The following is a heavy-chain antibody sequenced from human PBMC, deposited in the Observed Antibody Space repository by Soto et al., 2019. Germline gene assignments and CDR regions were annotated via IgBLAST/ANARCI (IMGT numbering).Heavy chain of an antibody. CDR3: ARRGCSGGSCYSWDDAFDI. J-gene: IGHJ3*02. CDR1: GYTFTGYY. D-gene: IGHD2-15*01. V-gene: IGHV1-2*02. Sequence: QVQLVQSGAEVKKPGASVKVSCKASGYTFTGYYMHWVRQAPGQGLEWMGWINPNSGGTNYAQKFQGRVTMTRDTSISTAYRELSRLRSDDTAVYYCARRGCSGGSCYSWDDAFDIWGQGTMVTVSS. CDR2: INPNSGGT.